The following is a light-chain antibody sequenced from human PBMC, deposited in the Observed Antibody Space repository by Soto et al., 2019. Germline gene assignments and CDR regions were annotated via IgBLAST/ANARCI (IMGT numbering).Light chain of an antibody. J-gene: IGKJ1*01. Sequence: EIVLTQSPGTLSLSPGEGATLSCRASQSVSSSYLAWYQQKHGQAPTLLIYGASNRAAGIPDRFSGSGSGTDFTLTISRREAEDFAVYYCQQYAGPSRTFGQGTKVEIK. CDR2: GAS. CDR1: QSVSSSY. V-gene: IGKV3-20*01. CDR3: QQYAGPSRT.